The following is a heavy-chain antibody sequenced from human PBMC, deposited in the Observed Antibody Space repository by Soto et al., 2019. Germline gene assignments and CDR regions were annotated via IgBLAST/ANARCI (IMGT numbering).Heavy chain of an antibody. CDR3: AHRNLASPTVTMGYGY. J-gene: IGHJ4*02. D-gene: IGHD4-4*01. Sequence: ASGPTLVNPTQTLTLTCTFSGFSLSTSGVGVGWIRQPPGKALEWLALIYWDDDKRYSPSLRGSLTITKDTSKNQVVLTMTNMDPVDTATYYCAHRNLASPTVTMGYGYWGQGTQVTVSS. CDR2: IYWDDDK. V-gene: IGHV2-5*02. CDR1: GFSLSTSGVG.